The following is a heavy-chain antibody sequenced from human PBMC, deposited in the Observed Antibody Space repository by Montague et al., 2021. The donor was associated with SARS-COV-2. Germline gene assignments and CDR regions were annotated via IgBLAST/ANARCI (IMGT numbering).Heavy chain of an antibody. Sequence: SETLSLTCAVYGGSFTDFYWTWIRQPPGKGLEWIGESNDRGSSNYSPSLKNRVTISVDKSKNQISLKLTSVSAADTATYYCARGQFTVFAILVAFPAAGAIDVWGQGTTVTVS. CDR3: ARGQFTVFAILVAFPAAGAIDV. D-gene: IGHD3-3*01. J-gene: IGHJ6*02. V-gene: IGHV4-34*01. CDR2: SNDRGSS. CDR1: GGSFTDFY.